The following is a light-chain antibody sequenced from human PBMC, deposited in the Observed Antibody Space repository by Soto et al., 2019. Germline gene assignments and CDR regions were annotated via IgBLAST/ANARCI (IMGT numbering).Light chain of an antibody. CDR1: SSDVGGYNY. CDR2: DVS. V-gene: IGLV2-14*03. CDR3: SSYASTSNLVV. J-gene: IGLJ3*02. Sequence: QSVLTQPASVSGSPGQSITISCTGTSSDVGGYNYVSWYQHYPGKAPKLMIYDVSNRPSGVSNRFSGSKSGNTASLTISGLQAEDEADYFCSSYASTSNLVVFGGGTQLTVL.